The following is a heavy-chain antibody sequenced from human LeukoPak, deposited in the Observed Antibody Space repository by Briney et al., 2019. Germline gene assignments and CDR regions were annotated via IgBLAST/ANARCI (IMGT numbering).Heavy chain of an antibody. CDR2: IYYSGST. J-gene: IGHJ6*02. D-gene: IGHD2-15*01. V-gene: IGHV4-59*01. Sequence: SETLSLTCTVSGGSISSYYWSWIRQPPGKGLEWIGYIYYSGSTDYNPSLKSRVTISVDTSKNQFSLKLSSVTAADTAVYYCARDNVVVVAATVYYYYGMDVWGQGTTVTVSS. CDR3: ARDNVVVVAATVYYYYGMDV. CDR1: GGSISSYY.